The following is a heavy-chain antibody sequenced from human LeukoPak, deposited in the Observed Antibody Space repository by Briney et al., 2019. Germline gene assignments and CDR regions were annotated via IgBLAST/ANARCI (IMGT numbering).Heavy chain of an antibody. V-gene: IGHV1-69*11. Sequence: SVKVSCKASGGTFFAYAISWVRQAPGQGLEWMGRIIPIEETPNYAQKFQDRLKITADESTTTAYMELSSLTSEDTAVYYCARGWAGYYGDYDSWGQGTLVIVSS. CDR1: GGTFFAYA. CDR2: IIPIEETP. CDR3: ARGWAGYYGDYDS. D-gene: IGHD4-17*01. J-gene: IGHJ4*02.